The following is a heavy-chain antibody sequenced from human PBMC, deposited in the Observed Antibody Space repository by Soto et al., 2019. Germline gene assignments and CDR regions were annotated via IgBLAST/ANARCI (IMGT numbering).Heavy chain of an antibody. V-gene: IGHV3-33*01. CDR1: GFTFSNDG. CDR3: ARGSMVRGVMVGESFDP. Sequence: QVQLVESGGRVVQPGRSLRLSCAASGFTFSNDGMHWVRQAPSKGLEWVAVIWYDGSNKYYADSVKGRFAISRDNSKNTLYLQMNNLRAEDTSVYYRARGSMVRGVMVGESFDPWGQGTLVTVSS. J-gene: IGHJ5*02. D-gene: IGHD3-10*01. CDR2: IWYDGSNK.